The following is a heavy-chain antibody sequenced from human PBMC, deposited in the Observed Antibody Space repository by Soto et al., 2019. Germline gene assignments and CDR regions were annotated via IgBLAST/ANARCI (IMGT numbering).Heavy chain of an antibody. V-gene: IGHV3-7*05. CDR2: INRDGSEI. CDR3: ARPGTYCSRGSCFPFNH. J-gene: IGHJ1*01. CDR1: GFTFNTYW. Sequence: EVQLVESGGGLVQPGGSLRLSCAASGFTFNTYWMTWARQAAGKGLQWVANINRDGSEIYYVDSVKGRFTISRDNAKNSLYLQTNSLRAEDTAVYYCARPGTYCSRGSCFPFNHWGQGTLVTVSP. D-gene: IGHD2-15*01.